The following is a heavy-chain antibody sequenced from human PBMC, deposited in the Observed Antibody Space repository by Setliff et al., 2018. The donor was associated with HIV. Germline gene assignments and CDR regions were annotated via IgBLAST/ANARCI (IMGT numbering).Heavy chain of an antibody. Sequence: AGESLKISCKGSGYSFTSYWINWVRQMPGKGLEWMGRIDPSDSYTNYNPSFQGHVTISADKSISTAYLQWSSLKASDTAMYYCASHDYYDSSVYYYRFDYWGQGTLVTVSS. J-gene: IGHJ4*02. D-gene: IGHD3-22*01. V-gene: IGHV5-10-1*01. CDR2: IDPSDSYT. CDR3: ASHDYYDSSVYYYRFDY. CDR1: GYSFTSYW.